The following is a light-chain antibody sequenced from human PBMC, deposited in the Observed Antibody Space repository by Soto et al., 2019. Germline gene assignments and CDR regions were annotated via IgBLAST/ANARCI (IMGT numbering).Light chain of an antibody. V-gene: IGKV3-11*01. J-gene: IGKJ5*01. CDR1: QSVSSY. Sequence: ELVLTQSPATLSLSAGERSALSCRASQSVSSYLAWYQQKPRQAPRLIIYDASNRATGIPATFSGSGSGTDFTLTISSLEPEDFAVYYCQQRSNWPRVTFGQGTRLEIK. CDR3: QQRSNWPRVT. CDR2: DAS.